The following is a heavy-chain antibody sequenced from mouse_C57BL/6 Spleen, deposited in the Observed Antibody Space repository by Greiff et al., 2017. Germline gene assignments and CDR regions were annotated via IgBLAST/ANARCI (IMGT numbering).Heavy chain of an antibody. V-gene: IGHV1-7*01. Sequence: VQLQQSGAELAKPGASVKLSCKASGYTFTSYWMHWVKQRPGQGLEWIGYINPSSGYTKYNQKFKGKATLTADKSSSTAYMQLSSLTYEDSAVYYCARSGEVDYWGQGTTLTVSA. J-gene: IGHJ2*01. CDR3: ARSGEVDY. D-gene: IGHD3-1*01. CDR1: GYTFTSYW. CDR2: INPSSGYT.